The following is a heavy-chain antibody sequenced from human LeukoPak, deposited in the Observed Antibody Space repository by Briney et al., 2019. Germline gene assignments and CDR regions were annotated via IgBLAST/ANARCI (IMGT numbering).Heavy chain of an antibody. CDR1: GGSITSYY. J-gene: IGHJ4*02. V-gene: IGHV4-59*01. CDR3: ARDKVPGDY. Sequence: SETLSLTCTVSGGSITSYYWNWIRQPPGKGLEWIGYIHYSGSTDYNPSLKSRVTISVDTSKNQFSLNLRSVTAADMAVYYCARDKVPGDYWGQGTLVTVSS. CDR2: IHYSGST.